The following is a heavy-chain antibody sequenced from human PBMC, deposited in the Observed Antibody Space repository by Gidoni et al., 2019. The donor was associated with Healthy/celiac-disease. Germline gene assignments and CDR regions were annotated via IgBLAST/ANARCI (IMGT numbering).Heavy chain of an antibody. CDR1: GGSFSGYY. D-gene: IGHD3-9*01. J-gene: IGHJ4*02. V-gene: IGHV4-34*01. Sequence: QVQLQQWGAGLLKPSETLSLTCAVYGGSFSGYYWSWIRQPPGKGLEWIGEINHSGSTNYNPSLKSRVTISVDTSKNQFSLKLSSVTAADTAVYYCARVTAYDNLDYWGQGTLVTVSS. CDR3: ARVTAYDNLDY. CDR2: INHSGST.